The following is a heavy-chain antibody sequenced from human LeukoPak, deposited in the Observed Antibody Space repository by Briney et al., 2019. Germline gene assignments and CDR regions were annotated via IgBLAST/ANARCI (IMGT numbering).Heavy chain of an antibody. D-gene: IGHD3-10*01. CDR3: AKSLYGWGSYYNWFDP. CDR1: GGSFSGYH. J-gene: IGHJ5*02. V-gene: IGHV4-34*01. Sequence: PSETLSLTCVVYGGSFSGYHWSWIRQSPGKGLEWIGGINHRGSTNYNPSLKRRATMSLDTSKNQYSLKLSSVTAADTAVYYCAKSLYGWGSYYNWFDPWGQGTLVTVSS. CDR2: INHRGST.